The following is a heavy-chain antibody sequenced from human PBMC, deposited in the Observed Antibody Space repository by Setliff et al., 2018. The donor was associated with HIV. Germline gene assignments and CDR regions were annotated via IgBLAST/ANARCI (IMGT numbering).Heavy chain of an antibody. CDR2: IWYDGSNK. Sequence: PGGSLRLSCAASGFTFSSYGMHWVRQAPGKGLEWVAVIWYDGSNKYYADSVKGRFTISRDNFKNTLYLQMDSLRAEDTAVYYCERDYRLGSNYYYYYMDVWGKGTTVTVSS. CDR1: GFTFSSYG. CDR3: ERDYRLGSNYYYYYMDV. J-gene: IGHJ6*03. D-gene: IGHD3-10*01. V-gene: IGHV3-33*01.